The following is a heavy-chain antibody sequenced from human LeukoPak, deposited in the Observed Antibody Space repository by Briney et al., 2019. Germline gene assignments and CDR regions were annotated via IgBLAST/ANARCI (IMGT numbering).Heavy chain of an antibody. D-gene: IGHD3-10*01. J-gene: IGHJ4*02. CDR1: GFTFSNSW. CDR2: INHDGSEK. Sequence: GGSLRLSCAASGFTFSNSWMNWFRQAPGRREWVASINHDGSEKNYFDSVEGRFTITRDNTKKSLYLQMNSLGAEDTAVYYCARGTALPGVDYWGQGPLVIVPS. CDR3: ARGTALPGVDY. V-gene: IGHV3-7*01.